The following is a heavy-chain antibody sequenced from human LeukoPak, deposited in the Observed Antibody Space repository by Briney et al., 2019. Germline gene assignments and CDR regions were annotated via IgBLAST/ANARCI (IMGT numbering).Heavy chain of an antibody. V-gene: IGHV4-61*02. J-gene: IGHJ3*02. Sequence: ASETLSLTCTVSGGSISGNYYWSWIRQPAGKGLERIGRIYARGNANYNPSLKSRVTISVDTSKNQFSLKLSSVTAADTAVYFCARDSHAYFDAFDIWGQGTMVTVSS. CDR1: GGSISGNYY. CDR3: ARDSHAYFDAFDI. CDR2: IYARGNA. D-gene: IGHD2/OR15-2a*01.